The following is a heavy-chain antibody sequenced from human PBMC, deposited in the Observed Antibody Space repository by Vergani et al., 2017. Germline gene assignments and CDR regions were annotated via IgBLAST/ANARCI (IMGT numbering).Heavy chain of an antibody. V-gene: IGHV4-59*01. D-gene: IGHD2-2*01. Sequence: QVQLQESGPGLVKPSETLSLTCTVSGGSISSYYWSWIRQPPGKGLEWIGYIYYSGSTNYNPSLKSRVPISVDTSKNQFSLKLGSVTAADTAVYYWARGVGYQLLSGPNWFDPWGQGTLVTVSS. CDR1: GGSISSYY. CDR2: IYYSGST. CDR3: ARGVGYQLLSGPNWFDP. J-gene: IGHJ5*02.